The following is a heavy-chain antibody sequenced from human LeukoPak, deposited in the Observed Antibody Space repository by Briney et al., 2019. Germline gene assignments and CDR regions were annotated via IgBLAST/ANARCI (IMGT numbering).Heavy chain of an antibody. V-gene: IGHV1-3*03. J-gene: IGHJ3*02. CDR2: INAGNGNT. CDR1: GYTFTSYA. Sequence: GASVKVSCKASGYTFTSYAMHWVRQAPGQRLEWMGWINAGNGNTKYSQEFQGRVTITRDTSASTAYMELSSLRSEDTAVYYCARQRGGQYEDAFDIWGQGTVVTVSS. D-gene: IGHD2-8*01. CDR3: ARQRGGQYEDAFDI.